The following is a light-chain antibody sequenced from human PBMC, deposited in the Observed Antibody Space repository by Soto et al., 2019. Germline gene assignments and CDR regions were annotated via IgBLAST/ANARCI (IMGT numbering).Light chain of an antibody. CDR2: AAS. V-gene: IGKV1D-12*01. CDR3: QQANSFPLT. CDR1: QGINSW. Sequence: DIQMTQSPSSGSASVGDRVTITCRASQGINSWLAWYQQKPWKAPKLLIYAASSLQSGVPSRFSGSGSGTDFTLTISSLQPEDFATYYCQQANSFPLTFGGGTKVEIK. J-gene: IGKJ4*01.